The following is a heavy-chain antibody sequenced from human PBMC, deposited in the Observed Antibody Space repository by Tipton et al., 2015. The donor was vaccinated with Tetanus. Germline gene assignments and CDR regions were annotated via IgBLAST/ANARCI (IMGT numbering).Heavy chain of an antibody. CDR1: GGSINRYY. D-gene: IGHD6-19*01. CDR2: IHYSGST. CDR3: ARIGWLQQDKPAFDI. J-gene: IGHJ3*02. V-gene: IGHV4-59*01. Sequence: TLSLTCTVSGGSINRYYWSWIRQPPGKGLEWIGYIHYSGSTTYNPSLKSRVTLSVDTSKNQFSLKLSSVTAADTAVYYCARIGWLQQDKPAFDIWGQGTVVTVSS.